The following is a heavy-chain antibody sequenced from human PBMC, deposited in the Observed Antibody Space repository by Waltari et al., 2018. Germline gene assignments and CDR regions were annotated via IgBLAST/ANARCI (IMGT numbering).Heavy chain of an antibody. CDR1: GFTFSSYA. CDR3: AKDLAYCSGGSCYGAALDY. D-gene: IGHD2-15*01. CDR2: ISGSGGST. J-gene: IGHJ4*02. Sequence: EVQLLESGGGLVQPGGSLRLSCAASGFTFSSYAMSWVRQAPGKGLEWVAGISGSGGSTYYADSVKGRFTISRDNSKNTLYLQMNSLRAEDTAVYYCAKDLAYCSGGSCYGAALDYWGQGTLVTVSS. V-gene: IGHV3-23*01.